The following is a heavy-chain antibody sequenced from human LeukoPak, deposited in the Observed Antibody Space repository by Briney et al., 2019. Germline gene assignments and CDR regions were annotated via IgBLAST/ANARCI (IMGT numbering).Heavy chain of an antibody. D-gene: IGHD6-13*01. J-gene: IGHJ4*02. CDR3: ARAAAAGTGFDY. V-gene: IGHV4-59*01. Sequence: SETLSLTCTVSGGSISTYYWSWIRQPPGKGLEWIGYIYYTGSTNYNPSLQSRVTISVDTSKNQFSLKLSSVAAADTAVYYCARAAAAGTGFDYWGQGTLVTVSS. CDR2: IYYTGST. CDR1: GGSISTYY.